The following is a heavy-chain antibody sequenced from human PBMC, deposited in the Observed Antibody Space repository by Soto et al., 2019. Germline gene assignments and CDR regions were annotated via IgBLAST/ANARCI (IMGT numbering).Heavy chain of an antibody. CDR1: GVSISGGGYY. J-gene: IGHJ6*02. Sequence: PSETLSLTCAVSGVSISGGGYYWSWLRPHPGKGLEWIGYIYYSGSTYYNPSLKSRVTISVDTSKNQFSLKLSSVTAADTAVYYCARAELDQGHYYSYFGMDVWGQGT. CDR2: IYYSGST. CDR3: ARAELDQGHYYSYFGMDV. D-gene: IGHD1-1*01. V-gene: IGHV4-31*11.